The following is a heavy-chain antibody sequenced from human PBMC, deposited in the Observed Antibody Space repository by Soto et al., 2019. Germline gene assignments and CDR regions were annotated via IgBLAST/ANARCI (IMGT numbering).Heavy chain of an antibody. V-gene: IGHV4-34*01. Sequence: SETLSLTCAVYGGSFSSYYCSWMRQPPGKGLEWMGKINQSGSTNYNPSLKSRVTISVDTSKNQFSLKFSSVTAAETAVYYCARGPLKYYYDSSGYYPYYYYGMDVWGQGTTVTVSS. CDR2: INQSGST. D-gene: IGHD3-22*01. J-gene: IGHJ6*02. CDR3: ARGPLKYYYDSSGYYPYYYYGMDV. CDR1: GGSFSSYY.